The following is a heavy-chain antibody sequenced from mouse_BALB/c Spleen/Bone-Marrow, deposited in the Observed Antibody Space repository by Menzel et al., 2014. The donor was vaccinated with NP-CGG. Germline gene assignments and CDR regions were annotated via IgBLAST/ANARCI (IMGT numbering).Heavy chain of an antibody. Sequence: QVQLQQPGAELVGPGVSVKISCKGSGYTFTDYAMHWVKQSHAKSLEWIGVISTYYGDASYNQKFKGKATMTVDKSSSTAYMELARLTSEDSAIYYCARESIYYYGSTLDYWGQGTTLTVSS. D-gene: IGHD1-1*01. V-gene: IGHV1S137*01. CDR3: ARESIYYYGSTLDY. CDR2: ISTYYGDA. J-gene: IGHJ2*01. CDR1: GYTFTDYA.